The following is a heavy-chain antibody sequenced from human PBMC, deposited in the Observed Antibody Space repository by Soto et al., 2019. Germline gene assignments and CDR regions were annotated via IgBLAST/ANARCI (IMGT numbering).Heavy chain of an antibody. V-gene: IGHV3-23*01. CDR1: GFTFGDYA. D-gene: IGHD3-9*01. CDR3: AKGGATYGLLTHDY. CDR2: VTGSATNI. Sequence: EVQLFESGGGWIQPGGSLRLSCAASGFTFGDYAISWGRQSPGKGLEWVATVTGSATNIYYTDSVKGRFGVSRANSRDTLKQQMNRLTAEDTAIDYCAKGGATYGLLTHDYWGQGTLVTVSS. J-gene: IGHJ4*02.